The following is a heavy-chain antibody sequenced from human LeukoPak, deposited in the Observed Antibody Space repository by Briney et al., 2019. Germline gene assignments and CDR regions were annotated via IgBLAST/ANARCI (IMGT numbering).Heavy chain of an antibody. CDR1: GGTFSSYA. Sequence: SVKVSCKASGGTFSSYAITWVRQAPGQGLEWMGGIIPIFGTANYAQKFQGRATITTDESTSTAYMELSSLRSEDTAVYYCARVIYDFWSGYYYYMDVWGKGTTVTVSS. CDR2: IIPIFGTA. D-gene: IGHD3-3*01. CDR3: ARVIYDFWSGYYYYMDV. J-gene: IGHJ6*03. V-gene: IGHV1-69*05.